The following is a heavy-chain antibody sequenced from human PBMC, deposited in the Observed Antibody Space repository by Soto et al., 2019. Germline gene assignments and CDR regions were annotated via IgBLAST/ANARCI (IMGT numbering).Heavy chain of an antibody. J-gene: IGHJ5*02. CDR2: IYYSGST. D-gene: IGHD2-15*01. CDR3: AREGTVVATPVNWFDP. CDR1: GGSISSSSYY. V-gene: IGHV4-39*02. Sequence: PSETLSLTCTVSGGSISSSSYYWGWIRQPPGKGLEWIGSIYYSGSTYYNPSLKSRVTISVDTSKNQFSLKLSSVTAADTAVYYCAREGTVVATPVNWFDPWGQGTLVTVSS.